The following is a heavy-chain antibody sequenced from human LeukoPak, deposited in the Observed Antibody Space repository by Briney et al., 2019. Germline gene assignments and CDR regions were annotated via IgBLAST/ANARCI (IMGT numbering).Heavy chain of an antibody. V-gene: IGHV1-18*01. J-gene: IGHJ4*02. CDR2: ISAYNGNT. CDR3: AREPSGYCSGGSCVDFDY. CDR1: GYTFTSYG. Sequence: GASVKVSCKASGYTFTSYGISWVRQAPGQGLEWMGRISAYNGNTNYAQKLQGRVTMTTDTSTSTAYMELRSLRSDDTAVYYCAREPSGYCSGGSCVDFDYWGQGTLVTVSS. D-gene: IGHD2-15*01.